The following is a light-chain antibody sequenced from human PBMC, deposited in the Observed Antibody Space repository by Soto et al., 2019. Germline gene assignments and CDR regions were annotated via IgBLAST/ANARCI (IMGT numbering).Light chain of an antibody. V-gene: IGKV1-39*01. CDR2: AAS. CDR1: QSISNY. J-gene: IGKJ3*01. Sequence: DIQMTQSPSSLSASVGDRVTITCRAGQSISNYLNWYQQKPGKAPKLLIYAASSLQSGVPSRFSGSGSGTDFTLTISSLQPEDFATFYCQQSYSTLFTFGPGTKVDIK. CDR3: QQSYSTLFT.